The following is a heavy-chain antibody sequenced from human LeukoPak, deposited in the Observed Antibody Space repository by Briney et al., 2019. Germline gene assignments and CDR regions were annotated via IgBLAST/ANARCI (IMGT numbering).Heavy chain of an antibody. CDR3: ARANYDFWSGYPKKYYYGMDV. V-gene: IGHV4-34*01. D-gene: IGHD3-3*01. CDR1: GGSFSGYY. Sequence: SETLSLTCAVYGGSFSGYYWSWIRQPPGKGLEWIGEINHSGSTNYNPSLKSRVTISVDTSKNQFSLKLSSVTAADTAVYYCARANYDFWSGYPKKYYYGMDVWGQGTTVTVSS. J-gene: IGHJ6*02. CDR2: INHSGST.